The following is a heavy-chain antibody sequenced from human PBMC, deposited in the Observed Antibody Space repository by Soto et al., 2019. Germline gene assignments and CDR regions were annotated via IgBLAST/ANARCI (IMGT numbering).Heavy chain of an antibody. CDR3: ASSPYSSGWYPYYFDY. CDR1: GFTFSSYA. Sequence: QVQLVESGGGVVQPGRSLRLSCAASGFTFSSYAMHWVRQAPGEGLEWVAVISYDGSNKYYADSVKGRFTISRDNSKNTLYLQMNSLRAEDTAVYYCASSPYSSGWYPYYFDYWGQGTRVTVSS. V-gene: IGHV3-30-3*01. CDR2: ISYDGSNK. D-gene: IGHD6-19*01. J-gene: IGHJ4*02.